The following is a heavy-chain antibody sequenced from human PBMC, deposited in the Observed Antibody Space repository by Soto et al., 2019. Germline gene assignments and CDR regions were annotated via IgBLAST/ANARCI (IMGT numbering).Heavy chain of an antibody. CDR2: ISNGHSFI. D-gene: IGHD3-10*01. CDR1: GFSFNSYT. Sequence: EVQLVESGGGLVKPGGSLRLSCAASGFSFNSYTMNWVRQAPGKGPEWVASISNGHSFIFDASSGKGRFTLARDNAKNPLYLPMESLRDEDTAVYYCARDRSDPYGFHDLGLGTCGQGTLVTVSS. V-gene: IGHV3-21*01. J-gene: IGHJ5*02. CDR3: ARDRSDPYGFHDLGLGT.